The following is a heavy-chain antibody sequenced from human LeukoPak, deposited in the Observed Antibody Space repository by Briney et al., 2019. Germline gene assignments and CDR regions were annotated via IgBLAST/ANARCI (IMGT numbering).Heavy chain of an antibody. J-gene: IGHJ5*02. V-gene: IGHV4-59*02. D-gene: IGHD6-13*01. CDR1: GGSVSDYY. CDR3: ARVAGAAAGTRAWFDP. Sequence: PSETLSLTCTVSGGSVSDYYWSWIRQSPGKGLEWIGYIYYTGTSYNPSLKSRVTISADTSKNQFSLNLSSVTAADTAVYYCARVAGAAAGTRAWFDPWGQGTLVTVSS. CDR2: IYYTGT.